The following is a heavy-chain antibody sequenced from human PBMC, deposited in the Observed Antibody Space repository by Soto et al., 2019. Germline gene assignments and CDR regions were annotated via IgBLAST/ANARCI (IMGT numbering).Heavy chain of an antibody. CDR3: ARTYSSGWRSLLDY. D-gene: IGHD6-19*01. Sequence: SETLSLTCAVYGGSFSGYYWSWIRQPPGKGLEWIGEINHSGSTNYNPSLKSRVTISVDTSENQFSLKLSSVTAADTAVYYCARTYSSGWRSLLDYWGQGTLVTVSS. CDR2: INHSGST. CDR1: GGSFSGYY. V-gene: IGHV4-34*01. J-gene: IGHJ4*02.